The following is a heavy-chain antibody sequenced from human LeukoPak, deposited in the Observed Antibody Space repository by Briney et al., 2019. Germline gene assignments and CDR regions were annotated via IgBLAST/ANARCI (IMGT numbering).Heavy chain of an antibody. Sequence: SGGSLRLSCAASGFIFSSYWMSWVRQAPGKGLEWLAVISSDGSNKYHVDSVKGRFTISRDNSKNTLYLEMDSVRLGDTAVYYCARDDIIVGATTLDYWGQGTLVTVSS. D-gene: IGHD1-26*01. J-gene: IGHJ4*02. CDR2: ISSDGSNK. V-gene: IGHV3-30*03. CDR3: ARDDIIVGATTLDY. CDR1: GFIFSSYW.